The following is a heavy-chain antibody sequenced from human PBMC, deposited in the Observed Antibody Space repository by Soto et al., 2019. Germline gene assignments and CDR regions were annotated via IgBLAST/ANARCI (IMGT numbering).Heavy chain of an antibody. CDR1: GFTFSSYA. D-gene: IGHD3-22*01. CDR2: ISGSGGST. CDR3: AKGGYDSSGYYYGAGAFDI. Sequence: PGGSLRLSCAASGFTFSSYAMSWVRQAPGKGLEWVSAISGSGGSTYYADSVKGRFTISRDNSKNTLYLQMNSLRAEDTAVYYCAKGGYDSSGYYYGAGAFDIWGQGTMVTVSS. V-gene: IGHV3-23*01. J-gene: IGHJ3*02.